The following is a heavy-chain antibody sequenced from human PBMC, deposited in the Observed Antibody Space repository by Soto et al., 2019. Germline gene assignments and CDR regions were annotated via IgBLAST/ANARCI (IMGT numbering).Heavy chain of an antibody. V-gene: IGHV3-23*01. J-gene: IGHJ2*01. D-gene: IGHD1-1*01. CDR2: IHGGGGAT. CDR3: AKFEGHPLELWNLDF. Sequence: EVQLLESGGGLVQPGGSLRLSCAASGFTFSAYAMGWVRQAPGKGLEWVSTIHGGGGATHYADSVKGRFTISRDDCKDQRYAQMNSLRAEDTDVHYCAKFEGHPLELWNLDFWGRGTLVTVSS. CDR1: GFTFSAYA.